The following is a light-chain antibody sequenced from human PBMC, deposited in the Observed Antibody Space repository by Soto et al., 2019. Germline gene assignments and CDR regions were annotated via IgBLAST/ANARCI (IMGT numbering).Light chain of an antibody. CDR2: GAS. V-gene: IGKV3-20*01. CDR3: QQYGSSRWT. CDR1: QSVSSSY. J-gene: IGKJ1*01. Sequence: EIVLTQSPGTLSLSPGERATLSCRASQSVSSSYLAWYQQKPGQAPRLLIYGASSRATGIPDRFSGSGSGTDFTLTISRLEPEYFAVYYCQQYGSSRWTFGQGTKGEIK.